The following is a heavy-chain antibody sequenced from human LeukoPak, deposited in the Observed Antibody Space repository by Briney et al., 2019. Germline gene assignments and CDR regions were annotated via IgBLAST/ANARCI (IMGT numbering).Heavy chain of an antibody. J-gene: IGHJ5*02. V-gene: IGHV1-18*01. D-gene: IGHD2-2*01. CDR1: GYTFTSYG. Sequence: ASVKVSCKASGYTFTSYGISWVRQAPGQGLEWMGWISAYNGNTNYAQKLQGRVTMTTDTSTSTAYMELRSLRSDDTAVYYCARGGRYQLDYNWFDPWGQGTLVTVSS. CDR2: ISAYNGNT. CDR3: ARGGRYQLDYNWFDP.